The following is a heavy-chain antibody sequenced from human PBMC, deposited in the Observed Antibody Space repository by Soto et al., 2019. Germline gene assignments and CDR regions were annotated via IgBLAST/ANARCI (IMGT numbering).Heavy chain of an antibody. CDR2: ISGSGGST. V-gene: IGHV3-23*01. CDR1: GFTFISYA. Sequence: PGGSLRLSCASSGFTFISYAMSWVRQAPGKGLEWVSAISGSGGSTYYADSVKGRFTISRDNSKNTLYLQMNSLRAEDTAVYYCAKDEAGYCSSTSCYNWFDPWGQGTPVTVSS. CDR3: AKDEAGYCSSTSCYNWFDP. D-gene: IGHD2-2*01. J-gene: IGHJ5*02.